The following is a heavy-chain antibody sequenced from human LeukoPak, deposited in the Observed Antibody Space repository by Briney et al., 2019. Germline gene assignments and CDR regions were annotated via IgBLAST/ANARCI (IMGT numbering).Heavy chain of an antibody. D-gene: IGHD3-22*01. V-gene: IGHV1-18*01. CDR2: ISAYNGNT. J-gene: IGHJ4*02. Sequence: ASVKVSCKASGYTFTSYGISWVRQAPGQGLEWMGWISAYNGNTNYAQKLQGRVTMTTDTSTSTAYIELRSLRSDDTAVYYCARRRIWHYYDSSGYYDYWGQGTLVTVSS. CDR3: ARRRIWHYYDSSGYYDY. CDR1: GYTFTSYG.